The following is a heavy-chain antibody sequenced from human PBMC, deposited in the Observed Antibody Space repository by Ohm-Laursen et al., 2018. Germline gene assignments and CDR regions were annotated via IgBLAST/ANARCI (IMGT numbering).Heavy chain of an antibody. J-gene: IGHJ6*02. Sequence: GTLSLTCTVSGGSISSYYWSWIRQPPGKGLKWIGYIYYSGSTNYNPSLKRRVTITVDTSKNQFSLKLSSVTAADTAVYYCARVVRYYYYGMDVWGQGTTVTVSS. V-gene: IGHV4-59*01. CDR2: IYYSGST. CDR1: GGSISSYY. CDR3: ARVVRYYYYGMDV.